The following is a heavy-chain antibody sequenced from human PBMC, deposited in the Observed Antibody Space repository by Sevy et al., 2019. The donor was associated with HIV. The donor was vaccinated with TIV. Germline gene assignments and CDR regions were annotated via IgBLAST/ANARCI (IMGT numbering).Heavy chain of an antibody. D-gene: IGHD5-12*01. Sequence: ASVKVSCKASGDTFSNYAIAWVRQAPGQGLEWVGGIIPVFGSANSAQKFQDRVTITADVSTSTAYMELRRLRSEDTAVYYCARSNPDGYNYSYYYGMDVWGQGTTVTVSS. V-gene: IGHV1-69*13. J-gene: IGHJ6*02. CDR3: ARSNPDGYNYSYYYGMDV. CDR2: IIPVFGSA. CDR1: GDTFSNYA.